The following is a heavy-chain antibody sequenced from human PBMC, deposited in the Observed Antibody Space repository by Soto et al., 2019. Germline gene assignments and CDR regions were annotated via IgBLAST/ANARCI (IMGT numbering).Heavy chain of an antibody. CDR1: GFTFSNAW. CDR3: TTDSYSTIIVVRFDY. Sequence: EVQLVESGGGLVKPGGSLRLSCAASGFTFSNAWINWVRQAPGKGLEWVGRIKSKTDGGTTDFAAPVKGRFAISRDDSKNMVNLQMNSLKTEDTGIYYCTTDSYSTIIVVRFDYWVHGTLVTVTS. CDR2: IKSKTDGGTT. D-gene: IGHD3-22*01. V-gene: IGHV3-15*07. J-gene: IGHJ4*01.